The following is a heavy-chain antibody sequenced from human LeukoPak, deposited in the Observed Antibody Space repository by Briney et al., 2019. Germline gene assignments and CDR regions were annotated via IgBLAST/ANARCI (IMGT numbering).Heavy chain of an antibody. CDR1: GYTFTGYY. D-gene: IGHD1-26*01. V-gene: IGHV1-2*02. CDR2: INPNSGGT. Sequence: ASVKVSCKASGYTFTGYYMHWVRQAPGQGLVWMGWINPNSGGTNYAQKFQGRVTMTRDTSISTAYMELSRLRSDDTAVYYCGSPSGSYYRDYYYGMDVWGQGTTVTVSS. CDR3: GSPSGSYYRDYYYGMDV. J-gene: IGHJ6*02.